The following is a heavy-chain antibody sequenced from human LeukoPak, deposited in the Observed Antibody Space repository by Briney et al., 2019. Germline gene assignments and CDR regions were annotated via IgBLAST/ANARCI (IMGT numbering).Heavy chain of an antibody. Sequence: GGSLRLCCAASGFTFSSCWMSWVRQAPGKGLEWVANIKQDGSEKYYVDSVKGRFTISRDNAKNSLYLQMNSLRAEDTAVYYCAELGITMIGGVWGKGTTVTISS. J-gene: IGHJ6*04. CDR1: GFTFSSCW. D-gene: IGHD3-10*02. CDR2: IKQDGSEK. V-gene: IGHV3-7*01. CDR3: AELGITMIGGV.